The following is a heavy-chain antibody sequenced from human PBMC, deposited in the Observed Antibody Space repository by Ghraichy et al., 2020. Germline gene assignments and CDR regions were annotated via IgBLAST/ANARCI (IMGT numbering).Heavy chain of an antibody. D-gene: IGHD6-13*01. Sequence: LSLTCAASGFTFSDYYMSWIRQAPGKGLEWVSYISLSSTYSEYADSVKGRFTISRDNAKNSLYLQMTSLRAEDTAVYYCARDQAAAAGNFFDYWGQGTLVTVSS. CDR2: ISLSSTYS. CDR3: ARDQAAAAGNFFDY. J-gene: IGHJ4*02. CDR1: GFTFSDYY. V-gene: IGHV3-11*06.